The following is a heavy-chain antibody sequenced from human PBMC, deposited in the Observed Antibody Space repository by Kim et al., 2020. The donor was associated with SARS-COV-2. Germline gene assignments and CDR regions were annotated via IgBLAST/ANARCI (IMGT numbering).Heavy chain of an antibody. CDR1: GFTFTSSA. CDR3: AADRPGIAVAGMLD. V-gene: IGHV1-58*01. CDR2: IVVGSGNT. Sequence: SVKVSCKASGFTFTSSAVQWVRQARGQRLEWIGWIVVGSGNTNYAQKFQERVTITRDMSTSTAYMELSSLRSEDTAVYYCAADRPGIAVAGMLDWGQGTLVTVSS. J-gene: IGHJ4*02. D-gene: IGHD6-19*01.